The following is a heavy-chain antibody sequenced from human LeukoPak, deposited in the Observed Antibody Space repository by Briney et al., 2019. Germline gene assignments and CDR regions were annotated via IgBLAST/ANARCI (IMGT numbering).Heavy chain of an antibody. CDR1: GFSARGNY. CDR2: VYSGGST. J-gene: IGHJ4*02. CDR3: ARDLGWDNVTSFHF. V-gene: IGHV3-66*02. Sequence: GGSLRLSCEGSGFSARGNYMSWLRQTPGKGLEWVAVVYSGGSTNHADAVKGRFSVSRDNSKDTLYLQMNNLRSEDTGVYFCARDLGWDNVTSFHFWGLGTQVTVSS. D-gene: IGHD2-15*01.